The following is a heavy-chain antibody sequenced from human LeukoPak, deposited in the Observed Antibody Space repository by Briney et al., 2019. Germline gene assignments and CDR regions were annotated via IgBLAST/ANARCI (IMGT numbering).Heavy chain of an antibody. CDR2: TYYRSKWYN. J-gene: IGHJ3*02. D-gene: IGHD2-2*01. CDR1: GDSVSSNSAT. CDR3: ARGFPSTPVAFDI. V-gene: IGHV6-1*01. Sequence: SQTLSLTCAISGDSVSSNSATWNWIRQSPPRGLEWLGRTYYRSKWYNDYAASVKSRITINPDTSKNQFSLQLNSVTPEDTAVYYCARGFPSTPVAFDIWGQGTMVTVSS.